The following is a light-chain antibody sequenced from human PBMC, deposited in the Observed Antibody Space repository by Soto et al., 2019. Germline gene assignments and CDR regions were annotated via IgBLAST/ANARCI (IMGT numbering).Light chain of an antibody. CDR1: QSVRSC. V-gene: IGKV3-11*01. CDR2: DAS. J-gene: IGKJ5*01. Sequence: EIVLTQSPSTLSLSPGERATLSCRASQSVRSCLAWYQQTPGQAPRLLIYDASSRAPGIPARFSGSGSGTDFTLTLSSSEPEDFAVYYCQQCSIWPPITFGQGTRLEI. CDR3: QQCSIWPPIT.